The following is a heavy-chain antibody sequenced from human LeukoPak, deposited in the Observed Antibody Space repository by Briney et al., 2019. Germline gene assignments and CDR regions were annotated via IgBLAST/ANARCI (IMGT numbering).Heavy chain of an antibody. J-gene: IGHJ6*02. V-gene: IGHV3-23*01. CDR1: GFTFSSYA. D-gene: IGHD4-17*01. CDR3: AKGFGDYPSYYYYYGMDV. CDR2: ISGSGGST. Sequence: GGSLRLSCAASGFTFSSYAMSWVRQAPGKGLEWVSAISGSGGSTYYADSVKGRFTISRDNSKNTLYLQMSSLRAEDTAVYYCAKGFGDYPSYYYYYGMDVWGQGTTVTVSS.